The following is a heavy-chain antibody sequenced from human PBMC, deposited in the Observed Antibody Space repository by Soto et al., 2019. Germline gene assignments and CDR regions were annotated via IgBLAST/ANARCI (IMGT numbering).Heavy chain of an antibody. CDR1: GCSFGSYY. CDR2: ISPSSSFL. V-gene: IGHV3-21*06. D-gene: IGHD3-10*01. Sequence: VGSRILSSAASGCSFGSYYMNLVRPAPGRGLEWVSSISPSSSFLNYADSVKGRFTISRDNAKSSVNLQMNSLRGEDTAVYYCARVGTDYGSGSPYYSDYWGQGNLVT. CDR3: ARVGTDYGSGSPYYSDY. J-gene: IGHJ4*02.